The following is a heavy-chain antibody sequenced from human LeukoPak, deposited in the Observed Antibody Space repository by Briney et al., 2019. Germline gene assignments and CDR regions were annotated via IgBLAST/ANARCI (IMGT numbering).Heavy chain of an antibody. CDR1: GGSISSYY. CDR2: IYTSGST. CDR3: ARDGPNDILTGYPVDAFDI. D-gene: IGHD3-9*01. Sequence: PSETLSLTCTVSGGSISSYYWSWIRQPAGKGLEWIGRIYTSGSTNYNPPLKSRVTMSVDTSKNQFSLKLSSVTAADTAVYYCARDGPNDILTGYPVDAFDIWGQGTMVTVSS. J-gene: IGHJ3*02. V-gene: IGHV4-4*07.